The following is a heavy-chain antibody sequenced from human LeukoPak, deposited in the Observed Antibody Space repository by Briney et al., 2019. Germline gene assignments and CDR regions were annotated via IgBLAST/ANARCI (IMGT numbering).Heavy chain of an antibody. CDR2: IYYGGST. CDR3: ARSPDYGDYLRGAFDI. D-gene: IGHD4-17*01. J-gene: IGHJ3*02. Sequence: SETLSLTCTVSGGSISSYYWSWIRQPPGKGLEWIGYIYYGGSTNYNPSLKSRVTISVDTSKNQFSLKLSSVTAADTAVYYCARSPDYGDYLRGAFDIWGQGTMVTVSS. CDR1: GGSISSYY. V-gene: IGHV4-59*08.